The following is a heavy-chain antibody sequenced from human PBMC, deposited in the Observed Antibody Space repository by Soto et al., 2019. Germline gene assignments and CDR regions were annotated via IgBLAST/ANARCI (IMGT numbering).Heavy chain of an antibody. J-gene: IGHJ6*02. CDR1: GFTFSSYA. D-gene: IGHD2-15*01. CDR2: ISSNGGST. Sequence: GTLRLSCSASGFTFSSYAMHWVRQAPGKGLEYVSAISSNGGSTYYADSVKGRFTISRDNSKNTLYLQMSSLRAEDTAVYYCVKARYCSGGSCYSDYYYGMDVWGQGTTVTVSS. V-gene: IGHV3-64D*06. CDR3: VKARYCSGGSCYSDYYYGMDV.